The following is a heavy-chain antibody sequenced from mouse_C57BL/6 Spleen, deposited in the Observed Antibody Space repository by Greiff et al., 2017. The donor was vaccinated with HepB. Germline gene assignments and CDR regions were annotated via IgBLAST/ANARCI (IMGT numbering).Heavy chain of an antibody. Sequence: VKLQESGAELVRPGASVTLSCKASGYTFTDYEMHWVKQTPVHGLEWIGAIDPETGGTAYNQKFKGKAILTADKSSSTAYMELRSLTSEDSAVYYCTRRGLLWSFAYWGQGTLVTVSA. CDR2: IDPETGGT. J-gene: IGHJ3*01. CDR1: GYTFTDYE. V-gene: IGHV1-15*01. CDR3: TRRGLLWSFAY. D-gene: IGHD2-1*01.